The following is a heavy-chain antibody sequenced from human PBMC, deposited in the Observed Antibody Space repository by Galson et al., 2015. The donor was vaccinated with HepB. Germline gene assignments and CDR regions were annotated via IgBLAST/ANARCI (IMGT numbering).Heavy chain of an antibody. CDR2: IRQDGSGN. CDR3: ARVPSAMVRGVDFDY. D-gene: IGHD3-10*01. J-gene: IGHJ4*02. Sequence: SLRLSCAASGFTFSNYWMSWVRQAPGKGLEWVANIRQDGSGNFYVDSVKGRFTISRDNAKNSLYLQMNSLRVEDTALYYCARVPSAMVRGVDFDYWGQGTLVPSPQ. V-gene: IGHV3-7*03. CDR1: GFTFSNYW.